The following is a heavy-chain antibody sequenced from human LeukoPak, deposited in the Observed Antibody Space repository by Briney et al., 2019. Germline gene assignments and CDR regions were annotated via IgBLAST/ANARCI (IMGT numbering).Heavy chain of an antibody. D-gene: IGHD3-10*01. CDR2: IYYSGST. J-gene: IGHJ5*02. CDR3: ARAVTMVRGVTAEFDP. CDR1: GGSISSSSYY. Sequence: PSETLSLTCTVSGGSISSSSYYWGWIRQPPGKGLEWIGSIYYSGSTYYNPSLKSRVTISVDTSKNQFSLKLSSVTAADTAVYYCARAVTMVRGVTAEFDPWGQGTLVTVSS. V-gene: IGHV4-39*07.